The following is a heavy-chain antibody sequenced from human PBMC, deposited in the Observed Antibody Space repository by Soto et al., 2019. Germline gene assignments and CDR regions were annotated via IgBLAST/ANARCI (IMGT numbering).Heavy chain of an antibody. J-gene: IGHJ5*02. CDR1: GFTFSSYW. CDR2: IKQDGSEK. Sequence: HPGGSLRLSCAASGFTFSSYWMSWVRQAPGKGLEWVANIKQDGSEKYYVDSVKGRFTISRDNAKNSLYLQMNSLRAEDTAVYYCARLLMRRLWFGELLIWFDPWGQGTLVTVSS. D-gene: IGHD3-10*01. CDR3: ARLLMRRLWFGELLIWFDP. V-gene: IGHV3-7*03.